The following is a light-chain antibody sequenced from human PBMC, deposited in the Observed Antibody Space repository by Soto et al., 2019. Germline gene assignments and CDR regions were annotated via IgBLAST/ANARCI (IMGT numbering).Light chain of an antibody. CDR2: EVT. CDR3: ASYAGTKLFV. CDR1: SSDVGGYNY. V-gene: IGLV2-8*01. J-gene: IGLJ1*01. Sequence: QSALTQPPSASGSPGQSLTISCTGTSSDVGGYNYVSWYQQRPGKPPKLVIYEVTKRPSGVPDRFSGSKSGSTASLTVSGLQADDEAEYYCASYAGTKLFVFGSGTKLTVL.